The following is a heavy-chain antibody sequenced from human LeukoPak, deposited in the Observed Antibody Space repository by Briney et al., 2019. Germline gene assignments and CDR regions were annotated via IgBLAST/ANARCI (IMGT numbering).Heavy chain of an antibody. CDR2: INPSGGSP. CDR1: GYTFTGYY. J-gene: IGHJ6*03. CDR3: ARAQGSYYHYYMDV. D-gene: IGHD1-26*01. V-gene: IGHV1-46*01. Sequence: GASVKVSCKASGYTFTGYYMHWVRQAPGQGLEWMGIINPSGGSPNYAQRFQGRVTMTRDMSTSTVNMELSGLRSEDTAVYYCARAQGSYYHYYMDVWGKGTTVTVSS.